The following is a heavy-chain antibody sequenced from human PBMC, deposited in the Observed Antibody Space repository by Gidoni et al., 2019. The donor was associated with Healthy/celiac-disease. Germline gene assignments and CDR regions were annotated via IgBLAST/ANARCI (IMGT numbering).Heavy chain of an antibody. V-gene: IGHV4-39*07. J-gene: IGHJ6*02. D-gene: IGHD3-10*01. CDR1: GGSISSSSYY. CDR3: ARGVVRGVIGYYYYYYGMDV. Sequence: QLQLQESGPGLVKPSETLSLTCTVSGGSISSSSYYWGWIRQPPGKGLEWIGSIYYSGSTYYNPSLKSRVTISVDTSKNQFSLKLSSVTAADTAVYYCARGVVRGVIGYYYYYYGMDVWGQGTTVTVSS. CDR2: IYYSGST.